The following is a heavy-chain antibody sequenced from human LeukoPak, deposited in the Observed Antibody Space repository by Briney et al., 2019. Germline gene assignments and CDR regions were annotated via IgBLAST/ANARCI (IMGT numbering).Heavy chain of an antibody. J-gene: IGHJ5*02. CDR3: ARVDCSSTSCYGGGINWFDP. Sequence: ASETLSLTCTVSGYSISSGYYWGWIRQPPGKGLEWIGSIYHSGSTYYNPSLKSRVTISVDTSKNQFSLKLSSVTAADTAVYYCARVDCSSTSCYGGGINWFDPWGQGTLVTVSS. CDR2: IYHSGST. V-gene: IGHV4-38-2*02. CDR1: GYSISSGYY. D-gene: IGHD2-2*01.